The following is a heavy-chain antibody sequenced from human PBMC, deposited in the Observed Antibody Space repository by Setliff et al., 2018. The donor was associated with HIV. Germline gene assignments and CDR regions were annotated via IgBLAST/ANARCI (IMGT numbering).Heavy chain of an antibody. J-gene: IGHJ6*04. Sequence: ASVKVSCKASGYTFTSYDINWVRQATGQGLEWMGWMMPSSGNTGYAQKFQGRLTMTRNTPIRTAYMELRSLTSTDTAVYYCASGKGVRGVIITGGLDVWGKGTTVTVSS. CDR1: GYTFTSYD. V-gene: IGHV1-8*02. CDR3: ASGKGVRGVIITGGLDV. D-gene: IGHD3-10*01. CDR2: MMPSSGNT.